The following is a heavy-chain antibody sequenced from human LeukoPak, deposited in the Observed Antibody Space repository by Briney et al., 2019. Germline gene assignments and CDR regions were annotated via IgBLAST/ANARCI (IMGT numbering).Heavy chain of an antibody. V-gene: IGHV3-30*02. CDR2: IRYDGSNK. D-gene: IGHD3-16*02. CDR1: GFTFSSYG. J-gene: IGHJ4*02. Sequence: GGSLRLSCAASGFTFSSYGMHWVRQAPGKGLEWVAFIRYDGSNKYYADSVKGRFTISRDNSKNTLYLQMNSLRAEDTAVYYCASGDGYRRVYFDYWGQGTLVTVSS. CDR3: ASGDGYRRVYFDY.